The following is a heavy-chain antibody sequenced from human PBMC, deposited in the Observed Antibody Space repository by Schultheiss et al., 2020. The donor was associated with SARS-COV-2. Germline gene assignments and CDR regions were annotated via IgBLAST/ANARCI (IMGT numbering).Heavy chain of an antibody. CDR3: ARVADRIITWIQHPVGYGMDV. D-gene: IGHD5-18*01. CDR2: IWYDGSNK. V-gene: IGHV3-33*01. Sequence: GGSLRLSCAASGFTFSSYGMHWVRQAPGKGLEWVAVIWYDGSNKYYADSVKGRFTISRDNSKNTLYLQMNSLRAEDTAVYYCARVADRIITWIQHPVGYGMDVWGQGTTVTVSS. CDR1: GFTFSSYG. J-gene: IGHJ6*02.